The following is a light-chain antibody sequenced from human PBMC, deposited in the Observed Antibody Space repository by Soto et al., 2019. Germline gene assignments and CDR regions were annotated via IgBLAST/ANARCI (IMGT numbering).Light chain of an antibody. V-gene: IGKV3-11*01. Sequence: EIVLTQSPATLSLSPGEGATLSCRASQSVSSYLAWYQQKPGQAPRLLIYDASHRATDIPARFSGSGSGTDFTLTLSSLEPEDFAVYYCQQRINWPVTFGQGTRVEIK. CDR3: QQRINWPVT. CDR2: DAS. J-gene: IGKJ1*01. CDR1: QSVSSY.